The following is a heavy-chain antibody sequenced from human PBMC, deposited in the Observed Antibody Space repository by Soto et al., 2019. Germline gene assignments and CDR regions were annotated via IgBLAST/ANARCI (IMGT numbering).Heavy chain of an antibody. CDR2: VNHSGST. CDR3: ASRTTRHYYYYYGMDV. D-gene: IGHD1-1*01. V-gene: IGHV4-34*01. Sequence: PSETLSLTCAVYGGSFSGYYWSWIRQPPGKGLEWIGEVNHSGSTNYNPSLKSRVTISVDTSKNQSSLKLSSVTAADTAVYYCASRTTRHYYYYYGMDVWGQGTTVTVSS. CDR1: GGSFSGYY. J-gene: IGHJ6*02.